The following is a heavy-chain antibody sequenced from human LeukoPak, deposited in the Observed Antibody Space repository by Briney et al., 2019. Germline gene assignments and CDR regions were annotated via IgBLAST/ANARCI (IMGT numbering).Heavy chain of an antibody. CDR2: INPINGGT. J-gene: IGHJ3*02. D-gene: IGHD3-22*01. CDR1: GYTFTGYY. V-gene: IGHV1-2*06. CDR3: AGEDNSSGYRPFDI. Sequence: ASVKVSCTASGYTFTGYYIHWVRQAPGQGLEWMGRINPINGGTNYAQKFQGRVTMTRDMSMSTAYMELSRLRSDDTAVYYCAGEDNSSGYRPFDIWGQGTMVTVPS.